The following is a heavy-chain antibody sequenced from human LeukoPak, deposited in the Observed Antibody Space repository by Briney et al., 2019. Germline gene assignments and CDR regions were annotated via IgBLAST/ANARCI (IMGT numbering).Heavy chain of an antibody. CDR2: IWYDGSNK. J-gene: IGHJ5*02. CDR1: GFTFDDYA. V-gene: IGHV3-33*08. Sequence: SGRSLRLSCAASGFTFDDYAMSWVRQAPGKGLEWVAVIWYDGSNKYYADSVKGRFTISRDNSKNTLYLQMNSLRAEDTAVYYCAREAQLGKLRWNWFDPWGQGTLVTVSS. D-gene: IGHD6-13*01. CDR3: AREAQLGKLRWNWFDP.